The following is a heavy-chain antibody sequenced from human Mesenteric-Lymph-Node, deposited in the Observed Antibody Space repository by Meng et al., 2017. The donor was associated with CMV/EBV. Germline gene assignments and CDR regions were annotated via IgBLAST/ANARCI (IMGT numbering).Heavy chain of an antibody. Sequence: SETLSLTCTVSGGSVSSGSYYWSWIRQPPGKGLEWIGYIYYSGSTNYNPSLKSRVTISVDTSKNQFSLKLSSVTAADTAVYYCARDDNYYDSSGYYYYGMDVWGQGTTVTVSS. CDR3: ARDDNYYDSSGYYYYGMDV. D-gene: IGHD3-22*01. V-gene: IGHV4-61*01. CDR2: IYYSGST. CDR1: GGSVSSGSYY. J-gene: IGHJ6*02.